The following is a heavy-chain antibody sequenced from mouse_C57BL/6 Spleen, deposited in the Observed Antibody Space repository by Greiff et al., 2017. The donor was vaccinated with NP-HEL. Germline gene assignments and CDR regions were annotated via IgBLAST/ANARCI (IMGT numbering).Heavy chain of an antibody. Sequence: QVQLKQPGAELVKPGASVKLSCKASGYTFTSYWMHWVKQRPGQGLEWIGMIHPNSGSTNYNEKFKSKATLTVDKSSSTAYMQLSSLTSEDSAVYYCARNYAVVGYFDVWGTGTTVTVSS. CDR1: GYTFTSYW. J-gene: IGHJ1*03. CDR2: IHPNSGST. V-gene: IGHV1-64*01. D-gene: IGHD1-1*01. CDR3: ARNYAVVGYFDV.